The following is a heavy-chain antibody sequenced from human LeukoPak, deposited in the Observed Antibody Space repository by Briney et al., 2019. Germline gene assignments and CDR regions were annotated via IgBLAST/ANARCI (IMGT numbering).Heavy chain of an antibody. Sequence: SETLSLTCTVSGGSVGSYSWNWIRQSPGRGLEWIGYVYYSGRTDTTPSLKNRVTISVDTSKNQFSLTLTSVTAADTAVYYCARILSKWFDPWGQGILVIVSS. CDR3: ARILSKWFDP. V-gene: IGHV4-59*02. CDR2: VYYSGRT. CDR1: GGSVGSYS. J-gene: IGHJ5*02.